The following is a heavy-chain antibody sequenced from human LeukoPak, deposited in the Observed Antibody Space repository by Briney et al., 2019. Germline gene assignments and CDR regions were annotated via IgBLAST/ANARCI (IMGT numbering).Heavy chain of an antibody. D-gene: IGHD5-12*01. CDR1: GFTFSGYE. CDR3: ARVYSGSWYFDL. J-gene: IGHJ2*01. V-gene: IGHV3-48*03. CDR2: ISRSGRTI. Sequence: TGGSLRLSCAASGFTFSGYEMNWVRQAPGKGLEWVSYISRSGRTIYDADSVKGRFTISRDNAKNSLYLQMNSPRAEDTAVYYCARVYSGSWYFDLWGRGTLVTVSS.